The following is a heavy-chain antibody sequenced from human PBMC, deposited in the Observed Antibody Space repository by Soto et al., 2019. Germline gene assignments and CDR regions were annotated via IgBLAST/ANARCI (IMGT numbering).Heavy chain of an antibody. D-gene: IGHD1-26*01. CDR3: ARIYSGSYRLDV. J-gene: IGHJ6*02. CDR2: MYPGESDT. CDR1: GYTFTSHW. V-gene: IGHV5-51*01. Sequence: GESLNISCKASGYTFTSHWIGWVRQMPGKGLEWMGIMYPGESDTRYSPSFQGQVTISADKSISTAYLQWSSLKASDTAMYYCARIYSGSYRLDVWGQGTTVTVSS.